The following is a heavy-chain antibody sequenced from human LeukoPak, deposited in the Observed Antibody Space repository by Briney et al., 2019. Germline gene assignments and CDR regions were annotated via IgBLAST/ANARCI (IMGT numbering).Heavy chain of an antibody. CDR1: GFTFSSYA. J-gene: IGHJ6*04. D-gene: IGHD2-2*01. CDR2: ISGSGGST. CDR3: AKTAHHYCSSTSCPYYYYGMDV. V-gene: IGHV3-23*01. Sequence: PGGSLRLSCAASGFTFSSYAMSWVRQAPGKGLEWVSAISGSGGSTYYADSVKGRLTISRNNSKDTLYLQMNSLRAEDTAVYYCAKTAHHYCSSTSCPYYYYGMDVWGKGTTVTVSS.